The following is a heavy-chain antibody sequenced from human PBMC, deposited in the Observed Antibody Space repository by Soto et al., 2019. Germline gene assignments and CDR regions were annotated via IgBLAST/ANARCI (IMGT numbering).Heavy chain of an antibody. CDR2: IKSRSDGGTT. J-gene: IGHJ4*02. D-gene: IGHD2-8*01. Sequence: EVQLVESGGGLVKPGASLRLSCAASGFSFGYAWMSWVRQAPGKGLEWVGRIKSRSDGGTTECAAPVKGRFSISRDDSENKLYLQMDSLKMEDTAVYYCTEGTKFWGQGTLVTVSS. CDR1: GFSFGYAW. CDR3: TEGTKF. V-gene: IGHV3-15*01.